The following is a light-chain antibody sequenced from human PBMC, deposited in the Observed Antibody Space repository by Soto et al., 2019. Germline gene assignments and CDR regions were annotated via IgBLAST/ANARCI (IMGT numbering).Light chain of an antibody. J-gene: IGLJ1*01. Sequence: QSALTQPASVSGSPGQSITISCTGTSSDVGGYNYVSWYQQHPGKAPKLMIYAVSNRPSGISNRFSGSKSGNTASLTISGLQADDEADYYCISYTSSNSPAYVFGTGTKLTVL. V-gene: IGLV2-14*01. CDR1: SSDVGGYNY. CDR2: AVS. CDR3: ISYTSSNSPAYV.